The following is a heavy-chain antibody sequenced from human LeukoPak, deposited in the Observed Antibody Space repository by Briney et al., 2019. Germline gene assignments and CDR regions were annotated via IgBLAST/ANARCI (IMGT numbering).Heavy chain of an antibody. CDR1: GYTFTSYG. D-gene: IGHD3-10*01. CDR2: ISAYNGNT. J-gene: IGHJ4*02. Sequence: ASVKVSCKASGYTFTSYGISWVRQAPGQGLEWMGWISAYNGNTNYAQKLQGRVTMTTDTSTSTAYMELRSLRSDDTAVYYCARDRRYYYGSGSSWWGQGTLVTVSS. CDR3: ARDRRYYYGSGSSW. V-gene: IGHV1-18*01.